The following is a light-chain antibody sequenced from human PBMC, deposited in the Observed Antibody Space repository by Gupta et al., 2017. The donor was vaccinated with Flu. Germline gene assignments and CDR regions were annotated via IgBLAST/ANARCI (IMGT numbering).Light chain of an antibody. J-gene: IGLJ2*01. V-gene: IGLV3-25*02. CDR1: ALPKQY. CDR2: KDS. CDR3: QSADSSGTCVV. Sequence: SYELTQPPSVSVSPGQTARITCPGDALPKQYASWYQQKPGQAPVLVIYKDSERPSGIPERFSGSSSGTTVTLTISGVQAEDEADYYCQSADSSGTCVVFGGGTKLTVL.